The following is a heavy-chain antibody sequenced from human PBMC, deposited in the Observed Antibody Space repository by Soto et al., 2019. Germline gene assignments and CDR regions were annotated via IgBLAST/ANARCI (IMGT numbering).Heavy chain of an antibody. CDR1: GFTFSSYW. Sequence: EVQLVESGGGLVQPGGSLRLSCAASGFTFSSYWMSWVRQAPGKGLEWVANIKQDGSEKYYVDSVKGRCTISRDNAKNSVYLQMNRLRGADRAVYYCARSIAARLTWFDPWGQGTLVTVSS. CDR2: IKQDGSEK. J-gene: IGHJ5*02. V-gene: IGHV3-7*01. D-gene: IGHD6-6*01. CDR3: ARSIAARLTWFDP.